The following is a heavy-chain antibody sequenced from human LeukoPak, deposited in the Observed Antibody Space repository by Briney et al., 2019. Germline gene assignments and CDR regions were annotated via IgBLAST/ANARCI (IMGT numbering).Heavy chain of an antibody. Sequence: PGGSLRLSCAASGFSFRNYVMHWVRQAPGKGLEYVSAISSYGGSKYYANSVKGRFTIFRDNSKNTLYLQMNSLRAENTAVYYCARDDVDILGYWGQGTLVTVSS. V-gene: IGHV3-64*01. J-gene: IGHJ4*02. D-gene: IGHD5-12*01. CDR2: ISSYGGSK. CDR1: GFSFRNYV. CDR3: ARDDVDILGY.